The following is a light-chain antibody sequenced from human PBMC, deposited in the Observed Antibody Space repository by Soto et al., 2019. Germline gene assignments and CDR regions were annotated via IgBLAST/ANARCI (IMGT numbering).Light chain of an antibody. Sequence: QSALTQPPSVSGAPGQRVTISCTGSSSNIGAGYGVHWYQKLPGTAPKLLIDGNNNRPSGVPDRFSGSKSGTSASLAITGLQAEDEADYYCQSYDSSLSTYVFGTGTKLTVL. V-gene: IGLV1-40*01. J-gene: IGLJ1*01. CDR2: GNN. CDR3: QSYDSSLSTYV. CDR1: SSNIGAGYG.